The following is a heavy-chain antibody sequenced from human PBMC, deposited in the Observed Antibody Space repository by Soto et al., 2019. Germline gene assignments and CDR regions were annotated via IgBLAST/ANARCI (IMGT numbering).Heavy chain of an antibody. CDR1: GFSVSSTY. V-gene: IGHV3-66*01. D-gene: IGHD2-15*01. J-gene: IGHJ3*02. CDR2: ISNRGDT. CDR3: AREPRYCSGGSCSITGDAYDI. Sequence: EVQLVESGGGLVQPGGSLRLSCAASGFSVSSTYMNWVRQAPGKGLEWVAVISNRGDTHYADSVKGRFSLSRDISDNTLHLQMSSLSADDTAVYYCAREPRYCSGGSCSITGDAYDIWGQGTMVTVSS.